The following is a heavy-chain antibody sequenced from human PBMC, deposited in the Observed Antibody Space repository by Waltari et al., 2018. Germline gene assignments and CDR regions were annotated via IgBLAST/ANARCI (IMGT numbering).Heavy chain of an antibody. Sequence: QVHLQESGPGLVKPSETLSLSCTVSGGSIGSFYWSWIRQPPGKGLEWIGYIYFSGSSPYSPSLQSRVTLSVDTSKNHLSLTLSSVTAADTAVYYCARASYYGDVDYWGQGILVTVSS. CDR3: ARASYYGDVDY. D-gene: IGHD3-10*01. CDR1: GGSIGSFY. J-gene: IGHJ4*02. CDR2: IYFSGSS. V-gene: IGHV4-59*12.